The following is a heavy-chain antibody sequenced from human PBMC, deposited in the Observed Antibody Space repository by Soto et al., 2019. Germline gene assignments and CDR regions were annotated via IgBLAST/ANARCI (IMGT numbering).Heavy chain of an antibody. CDR3: ARDPGGSSWYGAY. V-gene: IGHV1-3*04. D-gene: IGHD6-13*01. Sequence: QVQLVQSGAEVKKPGASVKVSCKTSGYTFTSYAMHWVRQAPGQRLEWMGWINTGNGNTRFSQNFQGRVTITRDTSASTAYRELSSLRSEDTAVYYCARDPGGSSWYGAYWGQGTLVTVSS. J-gene: IGHJ4*02. CDR2: INTGNGNT. CDR1: GYTFTSYA.